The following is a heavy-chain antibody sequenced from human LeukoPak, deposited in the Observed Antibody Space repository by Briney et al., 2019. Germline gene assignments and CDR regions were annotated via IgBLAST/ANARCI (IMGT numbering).Heavy chain of an antibody. J-gene: IGHJ4*02. CDR3: ARGFDSSGEDY. CDR1: GFTFSNYW. V-gene: IGHV3-74*01. D-gene: IGHD3-22*01. CDR2: VNRDGGST. Sequence: TGGSLRLSCAASGFTFSNYWMHWVRQAPGKGLVWDSRVNRDGGSTGYADSVKGRFAISRDNAKNTLYLQMSGLRAEDTAVYYCARGFDSSGEDYWGQGTLVTVSS.